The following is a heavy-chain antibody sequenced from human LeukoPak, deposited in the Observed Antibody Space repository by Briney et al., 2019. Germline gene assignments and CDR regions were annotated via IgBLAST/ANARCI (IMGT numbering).Heavy chain of an antibody. CDR2: ISSSSSYI. Sequence: GGSLRLSCAASGFTFSSCSMNWVRQALGKGLEWVSSISSSSSYIYYADSVKGRFTISRDNAKNSLYLQMNSLRAEDTAVYYCARGRGYSGYDQNNWFDPWGQGTLVTVSS. J-gene: IGHJ5*02. CDR3: ARGRGYSGYDQNNWFDP. V-gene: IGHV3-21*01. CDR1: GFTFSSCS. D-gene: IGHD5-12*01.